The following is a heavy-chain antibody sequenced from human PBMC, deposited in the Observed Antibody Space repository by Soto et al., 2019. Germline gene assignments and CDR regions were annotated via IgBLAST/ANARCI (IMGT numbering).Heavy chain of an antibody. CDR2: IIPIFGTA. V-gene: IGHV1-69*01. J-gene: IGHJ6*02. D-gene: IGHD4-17*01. CDR3: AREIGYGDYGNYYYGMDV. Sequence: QVQLVQSGAEVKKPGSSVKVSCQASGGTFSSYAIIWVRHAPGQGLEWMGGIIPIFGTANYAQKFQGRVTITADESTSTAYMELSSLRPEDTAVYYCAREIGYGDYGNYYYGMDVWGQGTTVTVSS. CDR1: GGTFSSYA.